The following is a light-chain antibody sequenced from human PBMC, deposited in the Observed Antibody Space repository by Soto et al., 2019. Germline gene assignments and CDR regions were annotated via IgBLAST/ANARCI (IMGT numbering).Light chain of an antibody. CDR3: TSYAGSNIWV. CDR1: SSDVGGYNY. V-gene: IGLV2-8*01. Sequence: QSVLTQPPSASGSPGQSVTLSCTGTSSDVGGYNYVSWYQQYPGKAPKLMIYEVSKRPSGVTDRFSGSKSGKTASLTVSGLQPEDEADYYCTSYAGSNIWVFGGGTKVTVL. CDR2: EVS. J-gene: IGLJ3*02.